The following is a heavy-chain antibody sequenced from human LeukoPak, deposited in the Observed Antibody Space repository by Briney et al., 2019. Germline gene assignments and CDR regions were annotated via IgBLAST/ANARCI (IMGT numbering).Heavy chain of an antibody. V-gene: IGHV1-18*04. D-gene: IGHD2-2*01. CDR3: ARDIVVVPAAWEFYYYGMDV. Sequence: ASVTVSCKASGYTFTGYYMHWVRQAPGQGLEWMGWISAYNGNTNYAQKLQGRVTMTTDTSTSTAYMELRSLRSDDTAVYYCARDIVVVPAAWEFYYYGMDVWGQGTTVTVSS. CDR1: GYTFTGYY. CDR2: ISAYNGNT. J-gene: IGHJ6*02.